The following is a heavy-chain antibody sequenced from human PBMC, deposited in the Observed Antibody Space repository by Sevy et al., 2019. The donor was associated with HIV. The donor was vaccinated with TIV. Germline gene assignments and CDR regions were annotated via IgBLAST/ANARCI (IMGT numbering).Heavy chain of an antibody. V-gene: IGHV4-34*01. CDR3: ARSPPVVVVPGAPSWFDP. J-gene: IGHJ5*02. CDR2: TNERGIT. D-gene: IGHD2-2*01. CDR1: DGSFSGYY. Sequence: SETLSLTCAVHDGSFSGYYWNWIRQLPGKGREWIGETNERGITSYNPSLKSRVTISVDTSKKQFSLKLNSVTAADTAVYFCARSPPVVVVPGAPSWFDPWGQGTLVTVSS.